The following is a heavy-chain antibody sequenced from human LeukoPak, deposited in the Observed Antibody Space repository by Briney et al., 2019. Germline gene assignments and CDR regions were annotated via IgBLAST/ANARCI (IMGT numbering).Heavy chain of an antibody. J-gene: IGHJ4*02. CDR3: ARKVAGSSAFDY. Sequence: SETLSLTCTVSGGSISSSSYYWGWIRQPPGKGLEWIGNIYYSGSTYYNPSLKSRVTISVDTSKNQFSLKLSSVTAADTAVYYCARKVAGSSAFDYWGQGTLVTVSS. D-gene: IGHD6-19*01. V-gene: IGHV4-39*01. CDR2: IYYSGST. CDR1: GGSISSSSYY.